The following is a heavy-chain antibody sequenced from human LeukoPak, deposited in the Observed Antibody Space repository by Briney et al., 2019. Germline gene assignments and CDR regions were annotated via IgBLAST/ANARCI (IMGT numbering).Heavy chain of an antibody. CDR3: AKDLDYDTIGAFDY. Sequence: GRSLRLSCAASGFTLSSYGMHWVRQAPGKGLEWVAVISYDGSNKYYADSVKGRFTISRDNSKNTLYLQMNSLRAEDTAVYYCAKDLDYDTIGAFDYWGQGTLVTVSS. V-gene: IGHV3-30*18. J-gene: IGHJ4*02. D-gene: IGHD3-22*01. CDR2: ISYDGSNK. CDR1: GFTLSSYG.